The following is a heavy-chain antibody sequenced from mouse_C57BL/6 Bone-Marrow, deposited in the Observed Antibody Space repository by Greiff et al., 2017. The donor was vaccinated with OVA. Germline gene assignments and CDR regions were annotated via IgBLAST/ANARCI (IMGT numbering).Heavy chain of an antibody. D-gene: IGHD3-2*02. J-gene: IGHJ4*01. CDR1: GYTFTSYW. V-gene: IGHV1-55*01. Sequence: VQLQQPGAELVKPGASVKMSCKASGYTFTSYWITWVKQRPGQGLEWIGDIYPGSGSTNYNEKFKSKATLTVDTSSITAYMQLSSLTSEASAVSYFARGVSSCYEGYAMDYCGQGTSVPVSS. CDR2: IYPGSGST. CDR3: ARGVSSCYEGYAMDY.